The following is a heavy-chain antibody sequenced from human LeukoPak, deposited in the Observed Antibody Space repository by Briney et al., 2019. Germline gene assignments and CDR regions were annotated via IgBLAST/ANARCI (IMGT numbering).Heavy chain of an antibody. J-gene: IGHJ4*02. CDR3: AREGIAAAGTLFDY. Sequence: SESLSLTCTVSGGSISSGSYYCSWIRQPAGKGLEWIGRIYTSGSTNYNPSLKSRVTISVDTSKNQFSLKLSSVTAADTAVYYCAREGIAAAGTLFDYWGQGTLVTVSS. CDR1: GGSISSGSYY. D-gene: IGHD6-13*01. V-gene: IGHV4-61*02. CDR2: IYTSGST.